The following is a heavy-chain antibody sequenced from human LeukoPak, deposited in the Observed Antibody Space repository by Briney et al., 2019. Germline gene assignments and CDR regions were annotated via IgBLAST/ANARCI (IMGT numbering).Heavy chain of an antibody. CDR2: ISGSGGST. D-gene: IGHD3-10*01. CDR3: AKDGAMVRGFYDY. CDR1: GIXFSFYA. Sequence: GGSLRLSCAASGIXFSFYAMSWVRQAPGKGQEWVSAISGSGGSTYYADSVKGRFTISRDNSKNTLYLQMNSLRAEDTAVYYCAKDGAMVRGFYDYWGQGTLVTVSS. V-gene: IGHV3-23*01. J-gene: IGHJ4*02.